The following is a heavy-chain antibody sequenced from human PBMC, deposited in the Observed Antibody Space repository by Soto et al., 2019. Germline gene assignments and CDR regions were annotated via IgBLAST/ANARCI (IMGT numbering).Heavy chain of an antibody. CDR2: IYYSGST. D-gene: IGHD6-13*01. CDR3: ARGIAAAGFWFDP. CDR1: GGSISSSSYY. V-gene: IGHV4-39*01. Sequence: TSETLSLTCTVSGGSISSSSYYWGWIRQPPGKGLEWIGSIYYSGSTYYNPSLKSRVTISVDTSKNQFSLKLSSVTAADTAVYYCARGIAAAGFWFDPWGQGTLVTVSS. J-gene: IGHJ5*02.